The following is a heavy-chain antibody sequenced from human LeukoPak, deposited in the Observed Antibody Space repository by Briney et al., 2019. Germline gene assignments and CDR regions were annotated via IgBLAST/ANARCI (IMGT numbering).Heavy chain of an antibody. CDR3: ARDGYSSSWYIDWFDP. J-gene: IGHJ5*02. V-gene: IGHV4-59*12. CDR1: GGSISSYY. Sequence: PSETLSLTCTVSGGSISSYYWSWIRQPPGKGLEWIGYIYYSGSTNYNPSLESRVTIPVDTSKNQFSLKLSSVTAADTAVYYCARDGYSSSWYIDWFDPWGQGTLVTVSS. CDR2: IYYSGST. D-gene: IGHD6-13*01.